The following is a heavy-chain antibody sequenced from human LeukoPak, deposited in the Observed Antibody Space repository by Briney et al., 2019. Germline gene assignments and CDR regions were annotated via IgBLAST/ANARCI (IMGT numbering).Heavy chain of an antibody. CDR2: IYHSGST. J-gene: IGHJ4*02. Sequence: SETLSLTCAVSGGSISSGGYSLSWIRQPPGKGLEWIGYIYHSGSTYYNPSLKSRVTISVDRSKNQFSLKLSSVTAADTAVYYCARGHSSGYYSYWGQGTLVTVSS. V-gene: IGHV4-30-2*01. CDR3: ARGHSSGYYSY. CDR1: GGSISSGGYS. D-gene: IGHD3-22*01.